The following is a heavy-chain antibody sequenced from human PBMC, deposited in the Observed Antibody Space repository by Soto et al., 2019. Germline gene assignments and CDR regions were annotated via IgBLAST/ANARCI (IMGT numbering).Heavy chain of an antibody. J-gene: IGHJ3*02. Sequence: QITLKESGPPLVKPTQTLTLTCTFSGFSLSTSGVGVGWIRQPPGKALEWLALIFWDDDKRYSPSLKSRLPITKDTYKYQVVLTKTNMDPVGTAIYCCYHEYSPPYYDRSGYYEAFDIWGQGKMVTVSS. CDR1: GFSLSTSGVG. CDR2: IFWDDDK. D-gene: IGHD3-22*01. V-gene: IGHV2-5*02. CDR3: YHEYSPPYYDRSGYYEAFDI.